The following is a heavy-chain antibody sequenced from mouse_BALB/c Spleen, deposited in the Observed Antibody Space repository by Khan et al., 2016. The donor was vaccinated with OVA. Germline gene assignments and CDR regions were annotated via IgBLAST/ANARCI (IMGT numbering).Heavy chain of an antibody. CDR3: ARGYDFFAY. CDR1: GYSFTGYY. CDR2: INPNTGNT. J-gene: IGHJ3*01. V-gene: IGHV1-26*01. D-gene: IGHD2-14*01. Sequence: VQLKESGPDLVTPGASVKMSCKASGYSFTGYYMNWVQQSPGKSLECIGRINPNTGNTNYNQKFTSKVVFIVDTSSSTVYMELRSLTSEVSAVYYSARGYDFFAYWGQGTLVTVSA.